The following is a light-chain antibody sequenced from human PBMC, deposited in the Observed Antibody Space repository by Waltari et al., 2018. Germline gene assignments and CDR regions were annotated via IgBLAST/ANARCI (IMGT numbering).Light chain of an antibody. Sequence: GDALPKNYAFWYQQKSGQAPFLVIYEDNRRPSGIPERFSGSSSGTMATLSVSGAQVEDEGVHYCFSPDSSGYHPVFGGGTKLTVL. CDR2: EDN. V-gene: IGLV3-10*01. CDR1: ALPKNY. CDR3: FSPDSSGYHPV. J-gene: IGLJ3*02.